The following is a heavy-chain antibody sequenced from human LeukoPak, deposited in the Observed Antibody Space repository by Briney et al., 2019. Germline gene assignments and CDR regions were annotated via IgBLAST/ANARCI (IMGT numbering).Heavy chain of an antibody. CDR1: GFTFSSYG. D-gene: IGHD3-22*01. J-gene: IGHJ4*02. CDR3: AKTGGDSSGYWCPDY. V-gene: IGHV3-23*01. CDR2: ISGSGGST. Sequence: GGSLRLSCAASGFTFSSYGMNWVRQAPGKGLEWVSGISGSGGSTYYADSVKGRFTISRDNSKNTLFLQMNTLRGEDTAVYYCAKTGGDSSGYWCPDYWGQGTLVTVSS.